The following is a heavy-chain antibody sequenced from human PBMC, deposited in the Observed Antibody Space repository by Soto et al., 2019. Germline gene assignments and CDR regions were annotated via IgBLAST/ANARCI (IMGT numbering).Heavy chain of an antibody. J-gene: IGHJ4*02. V-gene: IGHV2-70*13. CDR1: GFSLTTRGMC. CDR2: IDWDGDK. CDR3: ARIPDYYGHSDY. Sequence: SGPTLVNPTQTLTLTCTFSGFSLTTRGMCVTWIRQPPGKALEWLALIDWDGDKYYNTFLKTRLTISKDPSKNQVVLTMNNMDPVDTGTYYCARIPDYYGHSDYWGQGALVTVSS. D-gene: IGHD1-26*01.